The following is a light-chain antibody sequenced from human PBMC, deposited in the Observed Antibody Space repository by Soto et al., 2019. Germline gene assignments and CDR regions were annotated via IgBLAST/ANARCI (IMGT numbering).Light chain of an antibody. CDR3: AAWDDSLNGVV. Sequence: QSVLTQSPSASGTPGQRVTISCSGSSSNIGSNTVIWYQQLPGTAPKLLIYSYNQRPSGVPDRFSGSKSGTSASLAISGLQSEDEADYYCAAWDDSLNGVVFGGGTKLTVL. J-gene: IGLJ2*01. CDR2: SYN. V-gene: IGLV1-44*01. CDR1: SSNIGSNT.